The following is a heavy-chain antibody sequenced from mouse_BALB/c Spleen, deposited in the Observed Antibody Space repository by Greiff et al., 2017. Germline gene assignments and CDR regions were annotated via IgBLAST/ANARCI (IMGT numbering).Heavy chain of an antibody. V-gene: IGHV2-9-2*01. J-gene: IGHJ4*01. CDR3: VRDADAGGSSYVYYAMDY. D-gene: IGHD1-1*01. CDR1: GFSLTSYD. CDR2: IWTGGGT. Sequence: VQLQQSGPGLVAPSQSLSITCTVSGFSLTSYDISWIRQPPGKGLEWLGVIWTGGGTNYNSAFMSRLSISKDNSKSQVFLKMNSLQTDDTAIYYCVRDADAGGSSYVYYAMDYWGQGTSVTVSS.